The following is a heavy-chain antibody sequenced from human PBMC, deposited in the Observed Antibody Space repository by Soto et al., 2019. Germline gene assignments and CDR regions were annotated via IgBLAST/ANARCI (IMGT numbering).Heavy chain of an antibody. J-gene: IGHJ5*02. CDR1: GYSFTSYW. Sequence: EVQLVQSGAEVKKPGESLRISCKGSGYSFTSYWISWVRQMPGKGLEWMGRIDPSDSYTNYSPSFQGHVTISADKSISTAYLQWSSLKASDTAMYYCARIGRYDFWSGTPGDWFDPWGQGTLVTVSS. V-gene: IGHV5-10-1*03. CDR2: IDPSDSYT. CDR3: ARIGRYDFWSGTPGDWFDP. D-gene: IGHD3-3*01.